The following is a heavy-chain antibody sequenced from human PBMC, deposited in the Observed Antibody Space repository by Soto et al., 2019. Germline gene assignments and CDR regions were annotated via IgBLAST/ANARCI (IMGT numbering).Heavy chain of an antibody. CDR3: ARRRVAKSRAFEI. CDR1: GGSFSGYY. V-gene: IGHV4-34*01. J-gene: IGHJ3*02. D-gene: IGHD2-15*01. CDR2: INHSGST. Sequence: QVQLQQWGAGLLKPSETLSLTCAVYGGSFSGYYWSWIRQPPGKGLEWIGEINHSGSTNYNPSLKTPFXXSXDKXKNQFSLKLSSVTAADTAVYYCARRRVAKSRAFEIWGQGTMVTVSS.